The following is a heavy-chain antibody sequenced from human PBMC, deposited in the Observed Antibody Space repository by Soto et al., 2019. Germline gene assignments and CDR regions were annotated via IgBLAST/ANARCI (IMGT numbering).Heavy chain of an antibody. Sequence: GGSLRLSCAAPGFTFSTYSMNWVRQAPGKGLEWVSYITSDSSNVHYADSVKGRFTISRDNAKNSLSLQMNTLRAEDTAVYYCARDLGVALATLTLDYWGQGTLVTVSS. D-gene: IGHD2-15*01. CDR3: ARDLGVALATLTLDY. CDR1: GFTFSTYS. J-gene: IGHJ4*02. V-gene: IGHV3-21*01. CDR2: ITSDSSNV.